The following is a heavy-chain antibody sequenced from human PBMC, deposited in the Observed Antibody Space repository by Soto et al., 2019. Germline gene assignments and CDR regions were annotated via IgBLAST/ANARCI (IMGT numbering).Heavy chain of an antibody. V-gene: IGHV4-34*01. CDR3: AMVGSSQEFFYMVRGAWCNYFGY. CDR1: GGSFSGYY. Sequence: SETLSLSYAVYGGSFSGYYWSWIRQPPEKGLEWIGEVNHSGSTNYNPSLKRRDTISEDTSKNQFSLKLRSGTAADTAVYYFAMVGSSQEFFYMVRGAWCNYFGYRGRGTLATVSP. D-gene: IGHD3-10*01. CDR2: VNHSGST. J-gene: IGHJ4*01.